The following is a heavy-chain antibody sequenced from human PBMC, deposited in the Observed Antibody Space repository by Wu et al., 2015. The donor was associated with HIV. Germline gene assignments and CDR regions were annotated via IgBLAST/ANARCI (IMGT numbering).Heavy chain of an antibody. CDR1: GGSFSDYY. V-gene: IGHV4-34*01. Sequence: QVQLQQWGAGLLKPSETLSLTCAVYGGSFSDYYWSWIRQPPGKGLEWIGEINHRGSTRYIPSLKSRLTISLEHVQEPVLPKPELCTAGGRGGCINYCAKTDCSTYQLYESWGQGKSWSPSP. J-gene: IGHJ5*02. CDR2: INHRGST. D-gene: IGHD2-2*01. CDR3: AKTDCSTYQLYES.